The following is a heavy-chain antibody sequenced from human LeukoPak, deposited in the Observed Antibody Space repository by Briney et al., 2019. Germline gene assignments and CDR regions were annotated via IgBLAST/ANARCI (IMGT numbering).Heavy chain of an antibody. CDR1: GFTFSNYA. D-gene: IGHD5-12*01. J-gene: IGHJ4*02. V-gene: IGHV3-23*01. Sequence: GGSLRLSCAASGFTFSNYAMTWVRQAPGKGLEWVSTISGSGGTTYHADSVKGRFTISRDNSKSTLYLQMNSLRAEDTALYYCAKSGRGLLRDFDSWGQGTLVTVSS. CDR2: ISGSGGTT. CDR3: AKSGRGLLRDFDS.